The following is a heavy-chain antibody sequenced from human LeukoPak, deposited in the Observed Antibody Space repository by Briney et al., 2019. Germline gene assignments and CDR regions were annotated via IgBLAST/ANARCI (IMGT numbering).Heavy chain of an antibody. CDR3: ARVRRDGYNSPDY. V-gene: IGHV4-59*01. Sequence: SGTLSLTCTVSGGSITSYYWSWIRQPPGKGLECIGYIYYSGTTYYNPSLKSRVTISVDTSKNQFSLKLSSVTAADTAVYYCARVRRDGYNSPDYWGQGTLVTVSS. J-gene: IGHJ4*02. CDR2: IYYSGTT. D-gene: IGHD5-24*01. CDR1: GGSITSYY.